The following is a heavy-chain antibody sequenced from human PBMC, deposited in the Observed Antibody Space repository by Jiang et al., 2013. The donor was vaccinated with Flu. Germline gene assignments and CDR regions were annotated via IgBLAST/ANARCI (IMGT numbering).Heavy chain of an antibody. Sequence: SGDSVSSNSAAWNWIRQSPSRGLEWLGRTYYRSKWYNDYAVSVKSRITINPDTSKNQFSLQLNSVTPEDTAVYYCARGRERAHYYYYGMDVWSQGTTVTV. CDR2: TYYRSKWYN. CDR1: GDSVSSNSAA. V-gene: IGHV6-1*01. CDR3: ARGRERAHYYYYGMDV. J-gene: IGHJ6*02.